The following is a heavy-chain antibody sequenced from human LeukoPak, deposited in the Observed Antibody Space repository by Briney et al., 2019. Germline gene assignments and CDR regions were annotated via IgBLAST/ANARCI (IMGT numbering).Heavy chain of an antibody. V-gene: IGHV4-59*08. CDR3: AGHHPRNTVDF. CDR1: GDSISSYY. Sequence: SETLSLTCTVSGDSISSYYWSWIRQPPGKGLEWIGYIYYSGSTNYNPSLKSRVTISLDTSKNQFSLKLSSVTAADTAVYYCAGHHPRNTVDFWGQGTLVTVSS. J-gene: IGHJ4*02. CDR2: IYYSGST. D-gene: IGHD2/OR15-2a*01.